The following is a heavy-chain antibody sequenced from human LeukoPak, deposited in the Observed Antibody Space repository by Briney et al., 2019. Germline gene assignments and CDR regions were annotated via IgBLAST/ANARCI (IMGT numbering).Heavy chain of an antibody. Sequence: GRSLRLSCPASGFAFSNFAMHWVRQAPGKGLEWVAVVSYEGTIKYYSDSAKGRFTISRDNSNSLISLQMNDLTTEDTAVYYCAREKFDSWGQGTLVTVSS. CDR1: GFAFSNFA. V-gene: IGHV3-30*14. CDR2: VSYEGTIK. J-gene: IGHJ5*01. CDR3: AREKFDS.